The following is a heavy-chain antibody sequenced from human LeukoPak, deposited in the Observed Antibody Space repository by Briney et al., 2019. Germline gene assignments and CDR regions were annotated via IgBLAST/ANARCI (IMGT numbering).Heavy chain of an antibody. V-gene: IGHV4-39*01. D-gene: IGHD6-19*01. CDR2: IYYIGST. CDR3: ARIGTAWYKWFDP. CDR1: GFTFSSYSVN. Sequence: GSLRLSCAASGFTFSSYSVNWVRQPPGKGLEWIGSIYYIGSTYYNPSLESRVTISVDTSKNQFSLNLSSVTAADTAVYYCARIGTAWYKWFDPWGQGTLVTVSS. J-gene: IGHJ5*02.